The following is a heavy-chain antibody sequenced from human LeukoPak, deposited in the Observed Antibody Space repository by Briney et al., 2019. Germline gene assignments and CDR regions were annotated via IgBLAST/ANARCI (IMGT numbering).Heavy chain of an antibody. V-gene: IGHV1-18*01. Sequence: ASVTVSCTASGYTFTSYGITWVRQAPGQGLEWMGCIRAYNGNTNKAHKFQGRVTMTTERSTTTAYMEMRGLRFDDTAVYYCARDYGPIVSATTLGRRVGSNWFGPWGQGTLVTVSS. J-gene: IGHJ5*02. CDR1: GYTFTSYG. CDR2: IRAYNGNT. D-gene: IGHD5/OR15-5a*01. CDR3: ARDYGPIVSATTLGRRVGSNWFGP.